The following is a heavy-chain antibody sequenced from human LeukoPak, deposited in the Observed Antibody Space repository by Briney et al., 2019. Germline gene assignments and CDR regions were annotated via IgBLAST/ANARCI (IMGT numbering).Heavy chain of an antibody. CDR2: SSSSSSTI. Sequence: PGGSLRLSCAASGFTFSSYSMNWVRQAPGKGLEWVSHSSSSSSTIYYADSVKGRFTISRDNAKNSLYLQMNSLRDEDTAVYYCARVRRQWLVLREYYFDYWGQGTLVTVSS. J-gene: IGHJ4*02. D-gene: IGHD6-19*01. CDR3: ARVRRQWLVLREYYFDY. CDR1: GFTFSSYS. V-gene: IGHV3-48*02.